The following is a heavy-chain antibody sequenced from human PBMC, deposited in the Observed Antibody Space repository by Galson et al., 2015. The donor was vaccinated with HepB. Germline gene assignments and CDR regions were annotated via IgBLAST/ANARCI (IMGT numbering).Heavy chain of an antibody. CDR3: ARDPNGSYFFDY. D-gene: IGHD1-26*01. V-gene: IGHV3-53*01. CDR2: IYSGGST. J-gene: IGHJ4*02. CDR1: GFTVSSNY. Sequence: LRLSCAASGFTVSSNYMNWVRQAPGKGLEWVSVIYSGGSTYYADSVKGRFTISRDNSKNTLYLQMNNLRAEDTAVYYCARDPNGSYFFDYWGQGTLVTVSS.